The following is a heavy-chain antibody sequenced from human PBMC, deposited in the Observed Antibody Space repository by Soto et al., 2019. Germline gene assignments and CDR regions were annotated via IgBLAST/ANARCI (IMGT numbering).Heavy chain of an antibody. D-gene: IGHD3-3*01. Sequence: ASVKVSCKVSGYTLTELSMHWVRQAPGKGLEWMGGFDPEDGETIYAQKFQGRVTMTEDTSTDTAYMELSSLRSEDTAVYYVATFRPGTGGPRSVYYAYWFEPLGQGTLVIVSA. V-gene: IGHV1-24*01. CDR2: FDPEDGET. CDR1: GYTLTELS. J-gene: IGHJ5*02. CDR3: ATFRPGTGGPRSVYYAYWFEP.